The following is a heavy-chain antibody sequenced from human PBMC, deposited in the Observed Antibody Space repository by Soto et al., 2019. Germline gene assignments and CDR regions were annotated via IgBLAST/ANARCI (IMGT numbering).Heavy chain of an antibody. V-gene: IGHV3-7*01. J-gene: IGHJ3*02. D-gene: IGHD2-15*01. CDR2: INRDGSEK. CDR3: ARHGYCNGGNCYYLGAFGI. CDR1: GFTFSSYW. Sequence: GGSLRLSCAASGFTFSSYWMSWVRQAPGKGLEWVANINRDGSEKYSVDSVKGRFAISRDIAKNSLYLQMNSLRAEDTAVYYCARHGYCNGGNCYYLGAFGIWGQGTMVTVSS.